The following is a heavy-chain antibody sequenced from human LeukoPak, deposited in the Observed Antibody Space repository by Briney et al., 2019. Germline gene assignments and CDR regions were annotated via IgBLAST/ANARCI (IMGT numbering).Heavy chain of an antibody. CDR1: GFTFSSYA. V-gene: IGHV3-23*01. Sequence: GGSLRLSCAASGFTFSSYAMSWVRQVPGKGLEWVSAISGSGGSTYYADSVKGRFTISRDNSKNTLYLQMNSLRAEDTAVYYCAKGKEYYYDSSGYYGPWDYWGQGTLVTVSS. CDR2: ISGSGGST. CDR3: AKGKEYYYDSSGYYGPWDY. D-gene: IGHD3-22*01. J-gene: IGHJ4*02.